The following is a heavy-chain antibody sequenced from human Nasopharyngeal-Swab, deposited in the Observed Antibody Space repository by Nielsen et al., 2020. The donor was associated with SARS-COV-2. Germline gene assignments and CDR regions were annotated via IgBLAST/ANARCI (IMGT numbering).Heavy chain of an antibody. V-gene: IGHV3-64D*06. CDR1: GFTFSSYA. CDR3: VKYYYGSGSYSNVGAFDI. CDR2: ISSNGGST. D-gene: IGHD3-10*01. J-gene: IGHJ3*02. Sequence: GGSLKISCSASGFTFSSYAMHWVRQAPGKGLEYVSAISSNGGSTYYADSVKGRFTISRDNSKNTLYLQMSSLRAEDTAVYYCVKYYYGSGSYSNVGAFDIWGQGTMVTVSS.